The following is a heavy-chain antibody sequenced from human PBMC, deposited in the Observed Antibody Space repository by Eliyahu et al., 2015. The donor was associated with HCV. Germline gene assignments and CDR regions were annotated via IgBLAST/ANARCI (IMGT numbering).Heavy chain of an antibody. CDR3: ALWGGGGFDF. CDR1: GIAFKNHW. Sequence: VQLVESGGGLVQPGRSLRLSCAASGIAFKNHWMHWVRQGPGRGLVWVSRINGGGNSATYADSVRGRFTISRDNAKNTLYLQMNSLRAEDTATYYCALWGGGGFDFWGHGAMVTVSS. CDR2: INGGGNSA. V-gene: IGHV3-74*01. D-gene: IGHD4-23*01. J-gene: IGHJ3*01.